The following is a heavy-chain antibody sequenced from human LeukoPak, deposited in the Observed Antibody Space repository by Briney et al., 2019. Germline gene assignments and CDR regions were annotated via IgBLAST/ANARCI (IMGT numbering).Heavy chain of an antibody. Sequence: GGSLRLSCAASAFTFSSYAMSWVRQAPGKGLEWVSAISGTGGNTYYADSVKGRFTISRDNSKNTLYLQMNILRAEDTAVYYCARHIGYDFVYWGQGTLVTVSS. D-gene: IGHD5-12*01. CDR3: ARHIGYDFVY. V-gene: IGHV3-23*01. J-gene: IGHJ4*02. CDR2: ISGTGGNT. CDR1: AFTFSSYA.